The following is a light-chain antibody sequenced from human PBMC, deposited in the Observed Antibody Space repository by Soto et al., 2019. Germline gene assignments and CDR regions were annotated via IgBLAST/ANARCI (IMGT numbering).Light chain of an antibody. CDR1: SSDVGRYNY. CDR2: EVS. CDR3: TSYTSSTTWV. J-gene: IGLJ3*02. V-gene: IGLV2-14*01. Sequence: QSVLTQPASVSGSPGQSITISCTGTSSDVGRYNYVSWYQQHPGKAPKLMIYEVSNRTSRVSNRFSASKSGNTASLTISGLQAEDEADYYCTSYTSSTTWVFGGGTKLTVL.